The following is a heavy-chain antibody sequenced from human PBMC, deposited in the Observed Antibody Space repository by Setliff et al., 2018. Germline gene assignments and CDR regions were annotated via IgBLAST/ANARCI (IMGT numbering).Heavy chain of an antibody. CDR3: GFWSGYYKNDY. V-gene: IGHV4-34*01. CDR2: IDHSGRT. Sequence: SETLSLTCTVYGASFSNYYWGWVRQPPEERLEWIGEIDHSGRTKYNPSLKGRVTISVDTSKNQFSLRLSSVTAADTAVYYCGFWSGYYKNDYWGQGTLVTVSS. J-gene: IGHJ4*02. CDR1: GASFSNYY. D-gene: IGHD3-3*01.